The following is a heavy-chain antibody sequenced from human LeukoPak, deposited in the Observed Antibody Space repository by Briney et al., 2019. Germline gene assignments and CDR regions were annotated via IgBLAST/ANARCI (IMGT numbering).Heavy chain of an antibody. D-gene: IGHD6-13*01. V-gene: IGHV1-24*01. J-gene: IGHJ6*03. CDR2: FDPEDGET. Sequence: GASVKVSCKASGGTFSGYAISWVRQAPGKGLEWMGGFDPEDGETIYAQKFQGRVTMTEDTSTDTAYMELSSLRSEDTAVYYCATAGAAGPYYYYYMDVWGKGTTVTVSS. CDR1: GGTFSGYA. CDR3: ATAGAAGPYYYYYMDV.